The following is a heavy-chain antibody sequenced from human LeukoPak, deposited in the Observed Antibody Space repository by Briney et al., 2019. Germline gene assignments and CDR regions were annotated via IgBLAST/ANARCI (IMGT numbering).Heavy chain of an antibody. CDR3: ARSIWAPDY. D-gene: IGHD6-6*01. Sequence: SETLSLTCTVSGGSISSGSYYWSWIRQPAGKGLEWIGRIYTSGSTNYNPSLKSRATISVDTSKNQFSLKLSSVTAADTAVYYCARSIWAPDYWGQGTLVTVSS. CDR1: GGSISSGSYY. J-gene: IGHJ4*02. V-gene: IGHV4-61*02. CDR2: IYTSGST.